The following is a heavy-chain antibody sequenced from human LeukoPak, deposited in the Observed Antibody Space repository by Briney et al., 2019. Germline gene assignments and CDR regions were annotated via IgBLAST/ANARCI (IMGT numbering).Heavy chain of an antibody. J-gene: IGHJ4*02. CDR3: AREKYSSGWYDY. Sequence: SETLSLTCTVSGGSIRSSYYYWSWIRQHPGTGLEWIGYIYYSGSTYYNPSLKSRVTISVDTSKNQFSLKLSSVTAADTAVYYCAREKYSSGWYDYWGQGTLVTVSS. CDR1: GGSIRSSYYY. CDR2: IYYSGST. V-gene: IGHV4-31*03. D-gene: IGHD6-19*01.